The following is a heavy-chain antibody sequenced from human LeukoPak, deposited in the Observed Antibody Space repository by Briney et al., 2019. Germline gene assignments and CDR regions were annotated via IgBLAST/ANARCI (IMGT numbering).Heavy chain of an antibody. V-gene: IGHV3-15*05. Sequence: GGSLRLSCAASGLNFNNAWMSWVRQAPGKGLEWVGRIKSKTAGGITDYAAPVKGRFTISRDDSENTLYLKMNSVKTEDIGVYYCTTGGSGTGPLDYWGQGTLVTVSS. CDR3: TTGGSGTGPLDY. J-gene: IGHJ4*02. D-gene: IGHD6-13*01. CDR2: IKSKTAGGIT. CDR1: GLNFNNAW.